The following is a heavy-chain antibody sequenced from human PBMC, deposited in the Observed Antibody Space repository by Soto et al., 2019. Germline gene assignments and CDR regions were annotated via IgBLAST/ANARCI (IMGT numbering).Heavy chain of an antibody. CDR3: ARDLIAAAGTDYYYGMDV. D-gene: IGHD6-13*01. CDR2: IYYSGST. J-gene: IGHJ6*02. CDR1: GGSISSYY. Sequence: PSETLSLTCTVSGGSISSYYWSWIQQPPGKGLEWIGYIYYSGSTNYNPSLKSRVTISVDTSKNQFSLKLSSVTAADTAVYYCARDLIAAAGTDYYYGMDVWGQGTTVTVSS. V-gene: IGHV4-59*01.